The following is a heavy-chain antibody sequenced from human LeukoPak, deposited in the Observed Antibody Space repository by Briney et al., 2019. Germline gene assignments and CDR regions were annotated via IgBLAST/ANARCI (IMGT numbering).Heavy chain of an antibody. CDR2: ITWNSGVV. CDR3: AKDRGSSGWYGGVEY. J-gene: IGHJ4*02. Sequence: PGRSLRLSCAASGFTFDHYAMNWVRQAPGKGLEWVAGITWNSGVVGYADSVKGRFTISRGNAKKSLYLQMNSLRAEDAALYYCAKDRGSSGWYGGVEYWGQGTLVTVSS. V-gene: IGHV3-9*01. D-gene: IGHD6-19*01. CDR1: GFTFDHYA.